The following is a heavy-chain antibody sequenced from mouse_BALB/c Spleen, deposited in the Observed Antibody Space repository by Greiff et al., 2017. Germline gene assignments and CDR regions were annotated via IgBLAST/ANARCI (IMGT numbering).Heavy chain of an antibody. CDR2: IDPANGNT. D-gene: IGHD2-4*01. CDR1: GFNIKDTY. CDR3: ARYDYDEGFAY. Sequence: VHVKQSGAELVKPGASVKLSCTASGFNIKDTYMHWVKQRPEQGLEWIGRIDPANGNTKYDPKFQGKATITADTSSNTAYLQLSSLTSEDTAVYYCARYDYDEGFAYWGQGTLVTVSA. V-gene: IGHV14-3*02. J-gene: IGHJ3*01.